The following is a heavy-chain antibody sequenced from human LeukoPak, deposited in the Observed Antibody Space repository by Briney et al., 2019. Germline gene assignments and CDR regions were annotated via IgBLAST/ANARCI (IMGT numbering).Heavy chain of an antibody. Sequence: PSQTLSLTCTVSGGSISSGDYYWSWLRQPPGTGLEWIGYIYHSGSTYYNPSLKSRVTISVDTSKNQFSLKLSSVTAADTAVYYCARDRGYSYGPFDYWGQGTLVTVSS. CDR3: ARDRGYSYGPFDY. CDR2: IYHSGST. J-gene: IGHJ4*02. CDR1: GGSISSGDYY. D-gene: IGHD5-18*01. V-gene: IGHV4-30-4*01.